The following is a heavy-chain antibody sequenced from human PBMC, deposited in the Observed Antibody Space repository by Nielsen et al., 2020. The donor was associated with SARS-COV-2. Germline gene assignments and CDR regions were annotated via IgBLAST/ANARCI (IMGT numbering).Heavy chain of an antibody. D-gene: IGHD1-26*01. CDR2: ISAYNGNT. Sequence: ASVKVSCKASGYTFTSYGISWVRQAPGQGLEWMGWISAYNGNTNYAQKLQGRVTMTTDTSTSTAYMELRSLRSDDTAVYYCARDVFFLGATNSLRDWFDPWGQGTLVTVSS. CDR3: ARDVFFLGATNSLRDWFDP. CDR1: GYTFTSYG. J-gene: IGHJ5*02. V-gene: IGHV1-18*01.